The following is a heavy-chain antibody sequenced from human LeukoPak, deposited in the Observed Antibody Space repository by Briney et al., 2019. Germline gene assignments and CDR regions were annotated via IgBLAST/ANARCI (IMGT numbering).Heavy chain of an antibody. CDR1: GYSISSGYY. Sequence: SGTLSLTCTVSGYSISSGYYWGWIRQPPGKGLEWIGSIYHSGSTYYNPSLKSRVTISVDTSKNQFSLKLRSVTAADTAVYYCARGYNWGSPTRNFYYLDVWGKGTTVTVSS. V-gene: IGHV4-38-2*02. D-gene: IGHD7-27*01. J-gene: IGHJ6*03. CDR3: ARGYNWGSPTRNFYYLDV. CDR2: IYHSGST.